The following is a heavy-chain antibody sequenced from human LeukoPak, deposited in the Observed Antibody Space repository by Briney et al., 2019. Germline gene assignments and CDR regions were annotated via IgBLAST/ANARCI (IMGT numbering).Heavy chain of an antibody. CDR3: ARSGSYSYYYYYMDV. V-gene: IGHV3-7*01. CDR1: GFTFSTYW. J-gene: IGHJ6*03. D-gene: IGHD3-10*01. Sequence: PGGSLRLSCAASGFTFSTYWMSWVRQAPGKGLEWVANINQDGSQKYYVDSVKGRFTISRDNAKNSLYLQMNSLRAEDTAVYYCARSGSYSYYYYYMDVWGKGTTVTVSS. CDR2: INQDGSQK.